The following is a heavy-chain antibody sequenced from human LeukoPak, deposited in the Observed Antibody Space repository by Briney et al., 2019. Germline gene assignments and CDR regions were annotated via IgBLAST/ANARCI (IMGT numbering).Heavy chain of an antibody. D-gene: IGHD3-3*01. CDR3: ARGAGITIFGVVIIGGNWFDP. J-gene: IGHJ5*02. CDR2: ISAYNGNT. Sequence: ASVKVSCKASGYTFTSYGISWVRQAPGQGLEWMGWISAYNGNTNYAQKLQGRVTMTIDTSTSTAYMELSRLRSDDTAVYYCARGAGITIFGVVIIGGNWFDPWGQGTLVTVSS. V-gene: IGHV1-18*01. CDR1: GYTFTSYG.